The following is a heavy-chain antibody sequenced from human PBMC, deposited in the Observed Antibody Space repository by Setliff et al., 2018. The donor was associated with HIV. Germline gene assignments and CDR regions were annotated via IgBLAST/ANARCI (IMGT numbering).Heavy chain of an antibody. V-gene: IGHV4-39*01. CDR3: ARPFDWGSSHPLGY. CDR2: IYYSGNT. D-gene: IGHD3-9*01. J-gene: IGHJ4*02. Sequence: PSETLSLTCTVSGGSSGSSSFYWGWIRQPPGKGLEWIGSIYYSGNTYYNPSLKSRVTISVDTSKNQFSLKLSSVTAADTAVYYCARPFDWGSSHPLGYWSQGTLVTVSS. CDR1: GGSSGSSSFY.